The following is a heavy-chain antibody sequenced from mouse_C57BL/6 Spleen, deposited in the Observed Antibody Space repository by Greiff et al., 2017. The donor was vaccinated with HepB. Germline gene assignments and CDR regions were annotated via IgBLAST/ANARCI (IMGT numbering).Heavy chain of an antibody. CDR2: IWSDGST. CDR3: ARHEDYDGYAMDY. Sequence: QVQLKESGPGLVAPSQSLSITCTVSGFSLTSYGVHWVRQPPGKGLEWLVVIWSDGSTTYNSALKSRLSISKDNSKSQVFLKMNSLQTDDTAMYYCARHEDYDGYAMDYWGQGTSVTVSS. J-gene: IGHJ4*01. V-gene: IGHV2-6-1*01. D-gene: IGHD2-4*01. CDR1: GFSLTSYG.